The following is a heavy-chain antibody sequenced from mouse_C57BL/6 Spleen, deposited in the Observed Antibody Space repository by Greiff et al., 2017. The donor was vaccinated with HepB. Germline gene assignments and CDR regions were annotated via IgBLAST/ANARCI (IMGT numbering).Heavy chain of an antibody. Sequence: VQGVESGAELVRPGASVTLSCKASGYTFTDYEMHWVKQTPVHGLEWIGAIDPETGGTAYNQKFKGKAILTADKSSSTAYMELRSLTSEDSAVYYCTTNLDCWGQGTTLTVSS. J-gene: IGHJ2*01. D-gene: IGHD4-1*01. V-gene: IGHV1-15*01. CDR2: IDPETGGT. CDR3: TTNLDC. CDR1: GYTFTDYE.